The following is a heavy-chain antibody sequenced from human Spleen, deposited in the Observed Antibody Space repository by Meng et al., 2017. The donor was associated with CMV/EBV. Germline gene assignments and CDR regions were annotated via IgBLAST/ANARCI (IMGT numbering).Heavy chain of an antibody. V-gene: IGHV5-51*01. D-gene: IGHD5-24*01. CDR1: GYSFTDYY. J-gene: IGHJ4*02. CDR2: SFPGDSET. CDR3: ARHWGDGTLDY. Sequence: GGSLRLSCKGSGYSFTDYYIGWVLQMPGKGLEWMGVSFPGDSETRYSPSFQDQVTISADKSITTSYLQWSSLKASDTAMYYCARHWGDGTLDYWGQGTLVTVSS.